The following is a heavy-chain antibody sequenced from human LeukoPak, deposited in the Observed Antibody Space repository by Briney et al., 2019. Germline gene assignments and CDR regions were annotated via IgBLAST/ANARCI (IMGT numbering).Heavy chain of an antibody. CDR3: ARSSSGWYSFDY. Sequence: GGSLRLSCSASGFTFTSYAMSWVRQAPGKGLEWVSGVSRSGSSTKYADNVKGRFIISGDNPKNTLYLQMNSLRAEDTAVYYCARSSSGWYSFDYWGQGTLVTVSS. J-gene: IGHJ4*02. CDR1: GFTFTSYA. CDR2: VSRSGSST. D-gene: IGHD6-19*01. V-gene: IGHV3-23*01.